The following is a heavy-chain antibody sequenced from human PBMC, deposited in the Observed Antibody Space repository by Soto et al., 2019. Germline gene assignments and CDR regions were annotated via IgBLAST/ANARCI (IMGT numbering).Heavy chain of an antibody. CDR2: IHSGDRT. Sequence: TGGSLRLSCSASGFTFSNYDMVWVRQGPGKGLKWVSVIHSGDRTNYAASVKGRFTTSKDISENILYLQMNSLRAEDTGVYYCATDGVLGYRAVTGRGGLDGWGQGTTVTVSS. CDR1: GFTFSNYD. D-gene: IGHD6-19*01. V-gene: IGHV3-53*01. CDR3: ATDGVLGYRAVTGRGGLDG. J-gene: IGHJ6*02.